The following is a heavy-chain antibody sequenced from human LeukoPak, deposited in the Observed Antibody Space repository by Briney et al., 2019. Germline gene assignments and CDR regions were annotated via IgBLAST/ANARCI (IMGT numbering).Heavy chain of an antibody. J-gene: IGHJ5*02. Sequence: PSETLSLTCTVSGGSISSYYWSWIRQPPGKGLEWIGYIYYSGSTNYNPSLKSRVTISVDTSKNQFSLKLSSVTAADTAVYYCARVDYKTTRFDPWGQGTLVTVSS. V-gene: IGHV4-59*01. CDR3: ARVDYKTTRFDP. CDR2: IYYSGST. CDR1: GGSISSYY. D-gene: IGHD4-11*01.